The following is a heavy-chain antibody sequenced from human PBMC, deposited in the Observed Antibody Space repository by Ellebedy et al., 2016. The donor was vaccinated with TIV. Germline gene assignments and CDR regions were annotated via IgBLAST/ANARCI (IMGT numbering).Heavy chain of an antibody. CDR1: GGSFSGYY. Sequence: GSLRLSXAVYGGSFSGYYWNWIRQPPGKGLEWIGEINHSGSTNYNPSLKSRVTISVDTSKNQFSLKLSSVTAADTAVYYCAGDYYDAFDIWGQGTMVRVSS. V-gene: IGHV4-34*01. CDR2: INHSGST. J-gene: IGHJ3*02. CDR3: AGDYYDAFDI. D-gene: IGHD3-22*01.